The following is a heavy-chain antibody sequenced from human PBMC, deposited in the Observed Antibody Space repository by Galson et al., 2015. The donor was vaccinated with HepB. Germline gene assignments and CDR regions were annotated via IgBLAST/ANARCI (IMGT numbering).Heavy chain of an antibody. V-gene: IGHV3-23*01. D-gene: IGHD1-14*01. CDR3: AKGGEYHQYYGMDV. J-gene: IGHJ6*02. CDR2: ASASGGGT. Sequence: SLRLSCAASGFTFSRYDISWVRQAPGKGLEWVSSASASGGGTYSADYVKGRFTISRDNSKNTLYLQMNSLRAEDTAVYYCAKGGEYHQYYGMDVWGQGTTVTVSS. CDR1: GFTFSRYD.